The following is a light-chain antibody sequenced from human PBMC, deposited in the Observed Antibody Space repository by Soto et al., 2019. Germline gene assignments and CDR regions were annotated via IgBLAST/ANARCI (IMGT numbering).Light chain of an antibody. CDR3: LQVYNYPRT. CDR2: AAS. CDR1: QGIRND. Sequence: AIQMTQSPSSLSASVGDRVTITCRASQGIRNDLGWYQQQPGKAPKLLIYAASNLESGVSARFSGSGSGTDFTLTISSLQPEDFATYFCLQVYNYPRTFGQGTKVEIK. V-gene: IGKV1-6*01. J-gene: IGKJ1*01.